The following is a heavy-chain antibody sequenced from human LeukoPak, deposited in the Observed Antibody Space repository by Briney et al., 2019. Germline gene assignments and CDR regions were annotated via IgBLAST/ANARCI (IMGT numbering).Heavy chain of an antibody. CDR3: AKRLIGSSTWHTFDY. D-gene: IGHD6-13*01. J-gene: IGHJ4*02. CDR2: ITAGGGST. CDR1: GFTFSSYA. V-gene: IGHV3-23*01. Sequence: GGSLRLSCAASGFTFSSYAMSWVRQAPGKGLEWVSTITAGGGSTYYADSVQGRFTISRDNSKDTLYLQVNSLRAEDTAVYYCAKRLIGSSTWHTFDYWGQGTLVTVSS.